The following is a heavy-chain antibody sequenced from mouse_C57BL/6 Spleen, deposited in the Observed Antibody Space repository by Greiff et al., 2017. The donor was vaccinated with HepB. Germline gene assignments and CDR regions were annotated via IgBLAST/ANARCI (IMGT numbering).Heavy chain of an antibody. CDR1: GYTFTSYW. Sequence: VQLQQPGAELVMPGASVKLSCKASGYTFTSYWMHWVKQRPGQGLEWIGEIDPSDSYTNYNQKFKGKSTLTVDKSSSTAYMQLSSLTSEDSAVYYCARSDDYDEGDYWGQGTTLTVSS. J-gene: IGHJ2*01. D-gene: IGHD2-4*01. V-gene: IGHV1-69*01. CDR2: IDPSDSYT. CDR3: ARSDDYDEGDY.